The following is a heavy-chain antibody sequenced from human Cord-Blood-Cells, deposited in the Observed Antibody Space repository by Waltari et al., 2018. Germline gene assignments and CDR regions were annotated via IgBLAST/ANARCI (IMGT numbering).Heavy chain of an antibody. V-gene: IGHV3-30*18. J-gene: IGHJ4*02. CDR1: GFTFSSSG. Sequence: QVQLVESGGGVVQPGRSLRFSCAASGFTFSSSGMHGVRQAPGKGLEWVAVISYDGSNKYYADSVKGRFTISRDNSKNTLYLQMNSLRAEDTAVYYCAKFTARIGFDYWGQGTLVTVSS. CDR2: ISYDGSNK. CDR3: AKFTARIGFDY. D-gene: IGHD6-25*01.